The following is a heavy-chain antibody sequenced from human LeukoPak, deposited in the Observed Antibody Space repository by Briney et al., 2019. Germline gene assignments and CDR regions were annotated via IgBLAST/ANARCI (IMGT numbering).Heavy chain of an antibody. D-gene: IGHD2-21*01. Sequence: GGSLRLSCAASGFTFSDYYMNWVRQAPGKGLEWVSSISSGSRYIYYADSVKGRFTISRDNAKNSLYLQMNSLRVEDTAVYYCARCGGDCSNTFDIWGQGTMVTVSS. V-gene: IGHV3-21*01. J-gene: IGHJ3*02. CDR2: ISSGSRYI. CDR3: ARCGGDCSNTFDI. CDR1: GFTFSDYY.